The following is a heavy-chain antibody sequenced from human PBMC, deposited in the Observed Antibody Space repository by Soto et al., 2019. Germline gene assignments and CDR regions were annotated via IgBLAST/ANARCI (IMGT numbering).Heavy chain of an antibody. CDR3: ARAGYCGPGCYYYFDY. Sequence: EVQLVESGGGLVQPGGSLRLSCAVSGFTFGSYWMNWVRLIPGKGLEWVAYIKPDGSATYYVDSVKGRFTISRANAKNALYLQMNSLRVEDTSVYYCARAGYCGPGCYYYFDYWGQGTLVTVSS. CDR1: GFTFGSYW. D-gene: IGHD2-21*02. J-gene: IGHJ4*02. V-gene: IGHV3-7*01. CDR2: IKPDGSAT.